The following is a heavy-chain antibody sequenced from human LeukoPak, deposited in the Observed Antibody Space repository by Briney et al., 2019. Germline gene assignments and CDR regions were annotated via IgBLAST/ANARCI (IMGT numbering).Heavy chain of an antibody. J-gene: IGHJ3*02. CDR3: ARGGRLLWFGESPRGIDAFDI. CDR2: INHSGST. Sequence: SETLPLTCAVYGGSFSGYYWSWIRQPPGKGLEWIGEINHSGSTNYNPSLKSRVTISVDTSKNQFSLKLSSVTAADTAVYYCARGGRLLWFGESPRGIDAFDIWGQGTMVTVSS. CDR1: GGSFSGYY. D-gene: IGHD3-10*01. V-gene: IGHV4-34*01.